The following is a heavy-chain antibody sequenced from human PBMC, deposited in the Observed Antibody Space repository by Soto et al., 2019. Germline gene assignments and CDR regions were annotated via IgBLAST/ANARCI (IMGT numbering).Heavy chain of an antibody. J-gene: IGHJ4*02. CDR3: ARGGYSGNFDY. CDR1: GGSISSYY. Sequence: SETLSLTCTVSGGSISSYYWSWIRQPPGKGLEWIGYIYYSGSTNYNPSLKSRVTISVDTSKNQFSLKLSSVTAADTAVYYCARGGYSGNFDYWGQRTLVTVSS. D-gene: IGHD1-26*01. V-gene: IGHV4-59*01. CDR2: IYYSGST.